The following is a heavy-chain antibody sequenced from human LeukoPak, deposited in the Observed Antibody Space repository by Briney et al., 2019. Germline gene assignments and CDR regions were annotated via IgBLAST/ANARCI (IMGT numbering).Heavy chain of an antibody. D-gene: IGHD3-3*01. CDR2: IYYSGST. CDR3: ARHPNTYYDFWSGYYYYMDV. CDR1: GYSISSGYY. Sequence: SETLSLTCAVSGYSISSGYYWGWIRQPPGKGLEWIGSIYYSGSTYYNPSLKSRVTISVDTSKNQFSLKLSSVTAADTAVYYCARHPNTYYDFWSGYYYYMDVWGKGTTVTVSS. J-gene: IGHJ6*03. V-gene: IGHV4-38-2*01.